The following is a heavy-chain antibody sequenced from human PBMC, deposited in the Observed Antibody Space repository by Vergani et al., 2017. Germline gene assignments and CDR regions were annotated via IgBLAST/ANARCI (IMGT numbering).Heavy chain of an antibody. CDR3: ARGSGIAAAGTFDY. Sequence: QVQLQQWGAGLLKPSETLSLTCAVYGGSFSGYYWSWIRQPPGRGLEWIGEINHSGSTNYNPSLKSRVTISVDTSKNQFSLKLSSVTAADTAVYYCARGSGIAAAGTFDYWGQGTLVTVSS. D-gene: IGHD6-13*01. V-gene: IGHV4-34*01. J-gene: IGHJ4*02. CDR1: GGSFSGYY. CDR2: INHSGST.